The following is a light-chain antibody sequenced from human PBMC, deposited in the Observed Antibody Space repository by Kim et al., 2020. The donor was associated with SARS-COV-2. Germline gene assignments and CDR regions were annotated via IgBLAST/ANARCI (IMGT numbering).Light chain of an antibody. CDR2: DVS. J-gene: IGLJ2*01. Sequence: GQSSPSSCTGTSSDVGDYNYVSWYQQHPGKAPKLMIYDVSNRPSGVSNRFSGSKSGNTASLTISGLQAEDEADYYCSSYTSSSTLVFGGGTQLTVL. CDR3: SSYTSSSTLV. V-gene: IGLV2-14*03. CDR1: SSDVGDYNY.